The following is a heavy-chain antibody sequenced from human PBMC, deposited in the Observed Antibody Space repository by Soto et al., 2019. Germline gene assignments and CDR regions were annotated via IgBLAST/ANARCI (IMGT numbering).Heavy chain of an antibody. Sequence: SETLSLTCTVSGGSISSGPYSWGWIRQPPGKGLEWIGTFHYSGSTYYSPSLESRVTISVDTSKNQFSLKVSSVTAADTAVYYCARLGGYCSGTSCYGYYVLDVSGQGTTVTVSS. D-gene: IGHD2-2*01. J-gene: IGHJ6*02. CDR1: GGSISSGPYS. CDR3: ARLGGYCSGTSCYGYYVLDV. CDR2: FHYSGST. V-gene: IGHV4-39*01.